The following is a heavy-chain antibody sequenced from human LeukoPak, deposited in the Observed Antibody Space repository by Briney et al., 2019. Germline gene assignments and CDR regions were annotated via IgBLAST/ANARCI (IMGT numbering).Heavy chain of an antibody. Sequence: GGSLRLSCAASGFTFSSYAMSWVRQAPGKGLEWVSAISGSGGSAYYADSVKGRFTISRDNSKNTLYLQMNSLRAEDTAVYYCAKYDILTGYGIDYWGQGTLVTVSS. V-gene: IGHV3-23*01. CDR1: GFTFSSYA. J-gene: IGHJ4*02. CDR2: ISGSGGSA. CDR3: AKYDILTGYGIDY. D-gene: IGHD3-9*01.